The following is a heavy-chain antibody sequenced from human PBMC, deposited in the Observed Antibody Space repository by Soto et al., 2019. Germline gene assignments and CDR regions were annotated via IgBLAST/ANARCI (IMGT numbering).Heavy chain of an antibody. Sequence: SETLSLTCTVSGGSISGYSWTCIGHPPGKGLGWIGYIYKSGSTNYNPSLKSRVTMSLDTSKSQLSLKLTSVTAADTAVYYCARGVPNCSSSSCYFDYWSQGALVTVSS. D-gene: IGHD2-2*01. CDR2: IYKSGST. CDR3: ARGVPNCSSSSCYFDY. V-gene: IGHV4-59*01. CDR1: GGSISGYS. J-gene: IGHJ4*02.